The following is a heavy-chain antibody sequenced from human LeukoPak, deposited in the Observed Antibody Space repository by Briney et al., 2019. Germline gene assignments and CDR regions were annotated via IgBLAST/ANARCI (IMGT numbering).Heavy chain of an antibody. CDR2: ISYDGGYQ. Sequence: GGSLRLSCAASGFNFGTYAMDWVRQAPGKGLEWVGDISYDGGYQSYAVSVRGRFTISRDNSKNTLYLQMNSLRDEDAAVYYCATESSLSNWGRGTLVTVSS. CDR3: ATESSLSN. J-gene: IGHJ4*02. CDR1: GFNFGTYA. V-gene: IGHV3-30*04.